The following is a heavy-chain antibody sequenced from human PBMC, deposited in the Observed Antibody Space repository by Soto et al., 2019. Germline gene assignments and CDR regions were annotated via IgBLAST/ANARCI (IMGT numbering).Heavy chain of an antibody. CDR3: ARRGYSSSWYYYYYYGMDG. J-gene: IGHJ6*02. Sequence: QVQLVQSGAEVKKPGASVKVSCKASGYTFTSYDINWVRQATGQGREWMGWMNPNSGNTGYAQKFQGRVTMTRNTSISTAYMELCSLRSADTAVYYCARRGYSSSWYYYYYYGMDGWGQGTTVTVSS. CDR1: GYTFTSYD. V-gene: IGHV1-8*01. D-gene: IGHD6-13*01. CDR2: MNPNSGNT.